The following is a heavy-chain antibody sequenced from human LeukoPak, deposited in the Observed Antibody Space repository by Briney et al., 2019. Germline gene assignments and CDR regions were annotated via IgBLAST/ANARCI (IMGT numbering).Heavy chain of an antibody. CDR3: AADDDLIVGAMEGNY. Sequence: ASVKVSCKASGGTFSSYAISWVRQARGQRLEWIGWIVVGSGNTNYAQKFQERVTITRDMSTSTAYMELSSLRSEDTAVYYCAADDDLIVGAMEGNYWGQGTLVTVSS. CDR2: IVVGSGNT. CDR1: GGTFSSYA. D-gene: IGHD1-26*01. V-gene: IGHV1-58*02. J-gene: IGHJ4*02.